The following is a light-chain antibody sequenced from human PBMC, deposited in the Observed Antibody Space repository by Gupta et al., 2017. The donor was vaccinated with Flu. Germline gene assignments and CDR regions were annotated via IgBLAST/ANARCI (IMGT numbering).Light chain of an antibody. V-gene: IGLV2-11*01. CDR3: YSPAGRVTCV. CDR1: SNDVGRSNR. Sequence: QSAPTQPRSVSGSPGQSVTISCTGTSNDVGRSNRVSWYEQRPGKAPNLSHYDGTERPSGVPDRCAGSKSGTKAFLDISGVQADDESYDDCYSPAGRVTCVFGTGTTVTVL. CDR2: DGT. J-gene: IGLJ1*01.